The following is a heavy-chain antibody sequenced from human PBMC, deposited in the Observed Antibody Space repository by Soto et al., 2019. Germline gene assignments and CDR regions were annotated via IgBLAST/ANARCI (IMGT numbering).Heavy chain of an antibody. V-gene: IGHV3-33*01. D-gene: IGHD6-13*01. CDR2: IWYDGSNK. CDR3: ARELRRGILSSWQTVDL. Sequence: GGSLRLSCAASGFTFSSYGMHWVRQAPGKGLEWVAVIWYDGSNKYYADSVKGRFTISRDNSKNTLYLQMNSLRAKDTAVYYCARELRRGILSSWQTVDLWGQGTLVTVSS. J-gene: IGHJ4*02. CDR1: GFTFSSYG.